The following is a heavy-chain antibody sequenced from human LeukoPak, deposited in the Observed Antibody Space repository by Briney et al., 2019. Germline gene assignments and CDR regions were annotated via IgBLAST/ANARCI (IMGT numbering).Heavy chain of an antibody. D-gene: IGHD6-13*01. CDR2: IWYDGSNK. J-gene: IGHJ4*02. V-gene: IGHV3-33*01. CDR1: GFTFSSYG. Sequence: GGSLRLSCAASGFTFSSYGMHWVRQAPGKGLEWMAVIWYDGSNKYYADSVKGRFTISRDNSKNTLYLQMNSLRAEDTAVYYCARDVLPGSSWYYFDYWGQGTLVTVSS. CDR3: ARDVLPGSSWYYFDY.